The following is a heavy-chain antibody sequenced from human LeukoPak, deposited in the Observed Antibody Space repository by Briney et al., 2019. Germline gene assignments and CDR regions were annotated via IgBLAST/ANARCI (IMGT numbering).Heavy chain of an antibody. V-gene: IGHV3-7*01. CDR1: GFTFSSYW. CDR2: IKQDGSEK. J-gene: IGHJ4*02. CDR3: ARDGAVVAATAFDY. D-gene: IGHD2-15*01. Sequence: GGSLRLSCAASGFTFSSYWMSWVRQAPGKGLEWVANIKQDGSEKYYVDSVKGRFTISRDNAKNSLYLQMNSLRAEDTAVYYCARDGAVVAATAFDYWGQGTLVTVSS.